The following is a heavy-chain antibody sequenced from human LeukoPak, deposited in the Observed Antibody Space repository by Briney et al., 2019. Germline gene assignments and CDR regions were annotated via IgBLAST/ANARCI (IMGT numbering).Heavy chain of an antibody. CDR2: ISYDGSNK. CDR3: AKDRIQLWLQLDY. D-gene: IGHD5-18*01. CDR1: GFTFSSYG. J-gene: IGHJ4*02. V-gene: IGHV3-30*18. Sequence: GGSLRLSCVASGFTFSSYGMHWVRQAPGKGLEWVAVISYDGSNKYYADSVKGRFTISRDNSKNTLYLQMNSLRAEDTAVYYCAKDRIQLWLQLDYWGQGTLVTVSS.